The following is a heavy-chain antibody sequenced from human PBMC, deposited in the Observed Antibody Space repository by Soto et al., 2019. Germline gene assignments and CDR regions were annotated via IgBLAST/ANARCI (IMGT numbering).Heavy chain of an antibody. CDR3: ATTAGTYYYYGMDV. Sequence: PGGSLRLSCAASGFNFIIYAISWVRQAPGKGLEWVSAISGSGGSTYYADSVKGRFTISRDNSKNTLYLQMNSLRAEDTAVYYCATTAGTYYYYGMDVWGQGTTVTVSS. V-gene: IGHV3-23*01. CDR2: ISGSGGST. J-gene: IGHJ6*02. D-gene: IGHD6-13*01. CDR1: GFNFIIYA.